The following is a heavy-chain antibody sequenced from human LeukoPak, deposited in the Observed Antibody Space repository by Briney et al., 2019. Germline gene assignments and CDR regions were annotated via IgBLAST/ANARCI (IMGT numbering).Heavy chain of an antibody. V-gene: IGHV5-51*01. CDR2: IYPGDSDT. D-gene: IGHD1-14*01. CDR1: GYRFTNYW. Sequence: GESLKISCKGSGYRFTNYWIGWVRQMPGKGLEWMGIIYPGDSDTKYSPSSQGQVTISADKSVTTAYLQWSSLKASDTAMYYCARLPSGGTGVNFDYWGQGTLVTVSS. J-gene: IGHJ4*02. CDR3: ARLPSGGTGVNFDY.